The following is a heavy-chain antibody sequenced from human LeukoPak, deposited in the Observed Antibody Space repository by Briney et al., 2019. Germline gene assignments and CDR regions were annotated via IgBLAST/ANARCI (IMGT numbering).Heavy chain of an antibody. D-gene: IGHD3-3*01. CDR3: ARHMSHFDFWSGYYGSAFDV. J-gene: IGHJ3*01. CDR1: GDSISSSRHY. Sequence: SETLSLTCSVSGDSISSSRHYWGWIRQPPGRGLEWIGSIYYSGTPYSNPSLMRRVTTSVDTSKNNFSLKLSSVNAADTAVYYCARHMSHFDFWSGYYGSAFDVWGQGTMVAVSS. CDR2: IYYSGTP. V-gene: IGHV4-39*01.